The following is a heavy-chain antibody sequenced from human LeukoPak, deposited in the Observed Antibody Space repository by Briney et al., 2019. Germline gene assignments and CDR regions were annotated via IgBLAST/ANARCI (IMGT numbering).Heavy chain of an antibody. CDR1: GGSISSYY. CDR3: AREGGYYGSGSSTFDY. Sequence: SETLSLTCTVSGGSISSYYWSWIRQPPGKGLEWIGYIYYSGSTNYNPSLKSRVTISVDKSKNQFSLKLSSVTAADTAVYYCAREGGYYGSGSSTFDYWGQGTLVTVSS. D-gene: IGHD3-10*01. J-gene: IGHJ4*02. CDR2: IYYSGST. V-gene: IGHV4-59*12.